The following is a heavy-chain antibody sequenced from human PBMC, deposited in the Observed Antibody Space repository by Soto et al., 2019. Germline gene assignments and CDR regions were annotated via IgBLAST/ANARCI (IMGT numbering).Heavy chain of an antibody. CDR2: FYFTGST. Sequence: QVRLQESGPGLVKPSETLSLTCTVSGASVSSDSYSWAWIRQPPGKGLEWIGCFYFTGSTKTNPSLQSRVRISVDESKNQMSLKLNSVTAVDTAVYYCAKDPRFYGMDVWGQGTTVTVSS. CDR1: GASVSSDSYS. J-gene: IGHJ6*02. CDR3: AKDPRFYGMDV. V-gene: IGHV4-61*01.